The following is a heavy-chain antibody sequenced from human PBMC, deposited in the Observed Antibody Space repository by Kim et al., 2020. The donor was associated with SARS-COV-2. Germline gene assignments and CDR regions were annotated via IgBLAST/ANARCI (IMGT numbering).Heavy chain of an antibody. CDR1: GFTFSSYG. J-gene: IGHJ3*02. V-gene: IGHV3-33*05. D-gene: IGHD3-10*01. CDR2: ISYDGSNK. CDR3: ARDPENPLLWFGSGDAFDI. Sequence: GGSLRLSCAASGFTFSSYGMHWVRQAPGKGLEWVAVISYDGSNKYYADSVKGRFTISRDNSKNTLYLQMNSLRAEDTAVYYCARDPENPLLWFGSGDAFDIWGQGTMVTVSS.